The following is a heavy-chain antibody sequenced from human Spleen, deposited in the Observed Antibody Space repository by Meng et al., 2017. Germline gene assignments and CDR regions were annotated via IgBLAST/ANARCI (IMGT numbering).Heavy chain of an antibody. D-gene: IGHD3-22*01. V-gene: IGHV3-20*04. CDR3: AKDRGLADYNDGSGLDY. CDR2: INWNGGST. J-gene: IGHJ4*02. CDR1: GFTFSSYR. Sequence: GGSLRLSCAASGFTFSSYRMNWVRQAPGKGLEWVSGINWNGGSTGYADSVKGRFTIARDNAKNSLYLQMNSLRAEDTALYYCAKDRGLADYNDGSGLDYWGQGTLVTVSS.